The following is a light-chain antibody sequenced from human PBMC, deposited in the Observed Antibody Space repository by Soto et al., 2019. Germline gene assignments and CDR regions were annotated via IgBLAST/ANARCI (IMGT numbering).Light chain of an antibody. Sequence: QSALTQPRSASGSPGQSITISCTGTSSDVGGYNYVSWYQQHPAKAPKLIIFDVSKRPSGVPNRFSGSKSGNTASLTISGLRAEDEADYYCATWDDSLNGPVFGGGTQLTVL. CDR2: DVS. CDR1: SSDVGGYNY. V-gene: IGLV2-11*01. CDR3: ATWDDSLNGPV. J-gene: IGLJ7*01.